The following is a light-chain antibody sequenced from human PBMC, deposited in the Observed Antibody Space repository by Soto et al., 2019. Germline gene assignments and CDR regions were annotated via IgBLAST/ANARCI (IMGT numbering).Light chain of an antibody. CDR3: QQYNNWPPIT. V-gene: IGKV3-15*01. CDR2: GAS. Sequence: EIVLTQSPGTLSLSPGERGTLSCRASQTIVANNLAWYQQKPGQAPRLLIYGASTRATGIPARFSGSGSGTEFTLTISSLQSEDFAVYYCQQYNNWPPITFGQGTRPEIK. CDR1: QTIVANN. J-gene: IGKJ5*01.